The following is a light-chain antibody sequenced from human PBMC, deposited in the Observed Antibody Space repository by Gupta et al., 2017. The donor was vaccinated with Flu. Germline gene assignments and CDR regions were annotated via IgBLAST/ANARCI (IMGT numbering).Light chain of an antibody. CDR3: KQCKSWPFA. J-gene: IGKJ2*01. CDR2: KDS. CDR1: QRRGHSDGNNY. Sequence: VTPGTPASISCSASQRRGHSDGNNYLDWFQQRPGQSPRPLIYKDSNRDSGIPDSFSGSGSGTEFTLNISSVEADDVGVYYCKQCKSWPFAFGQGTKLDI. V-gene: IGKV2-30*02.